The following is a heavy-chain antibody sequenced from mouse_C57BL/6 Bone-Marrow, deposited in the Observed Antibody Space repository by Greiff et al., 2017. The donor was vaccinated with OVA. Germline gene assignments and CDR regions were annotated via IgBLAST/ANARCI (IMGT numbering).Heavy chain of an antibody. Sequence: EVQLVESGPELVKPGASVKIPCKASGYTFTDYNMDWVKQSHGKSLEWIGDINPNNGGTIYNQKFKGKATLTVDKSSSTAYMELRSLTSEDTAVYYCARRGYDYFFDYWGQGTTLTVSS. CDR2: INPNNGGT. D-gene: IGHD2-4*01. J-gene: IGHJ2*01. CDR3: ARRGYDYFFDY. CDR1: GYTFTDYN. V-gene: IGHV1-18*01.